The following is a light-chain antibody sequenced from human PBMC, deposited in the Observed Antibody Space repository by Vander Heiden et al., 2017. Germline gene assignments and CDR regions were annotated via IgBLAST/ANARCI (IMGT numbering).Light chain of an antibody. V-gene: IGKV3-11*01. CDR3: QRRSDWPLT. Sequence: EIVLTQSTATLSMSPGERATLSCRASQSVSSYLAWYQQKPGQAPRLLIYDVSNRATGIPARFSGSGSGTDFTLTINSLDPEDFAVYYCQRRSDWPLTFGGGTKVEIK. CDR1: QSVSSY. J-gene: IGKJ4*01. CDR2: DVS.